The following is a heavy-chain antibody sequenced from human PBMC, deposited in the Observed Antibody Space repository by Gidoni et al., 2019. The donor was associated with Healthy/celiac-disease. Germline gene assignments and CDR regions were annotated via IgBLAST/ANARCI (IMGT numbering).Heavy chain of an antibody. CDR2: ISFDGSNQ. CDR1: GFTFRSCG. D-gene: IGHD5-18*01. CDR3: AKDGWGYSYGLKGGYYYYGMDV. V-gene: IGHV3-30*18. Sequence: QVQLVESGGGVGQPGRSLRLSGAAAGFTFRSCGKHWVRQAPGKGLEWVTVISFDGSNQSYADSVKGRFTISGDNSKNTLYLQMTSLRAEDTAVYYCAKDGWGYSYGLKGGYYYYGMDVWGQGTTVTVSS. J-gene: IGHJ6*02.